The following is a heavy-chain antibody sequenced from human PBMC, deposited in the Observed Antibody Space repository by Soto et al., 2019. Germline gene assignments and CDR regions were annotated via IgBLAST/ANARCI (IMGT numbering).Heavy chain of an antibody. CDR2: INHSGST. J-gene: IGHJ5*02. Sequence: PSETLSLTCAVYGGSFSGHYWSWIRQPPGKGLEWIGEINHSGSTNYNPSLKSRVTISVDTSKNQFSLKLSSVTAADTAVYYCASKNWFDPWGQGTLVTVSS. CDR3: ASKNWFDP. V-gene: IGHV4-34*01. CDR1: GGSFSGHY.